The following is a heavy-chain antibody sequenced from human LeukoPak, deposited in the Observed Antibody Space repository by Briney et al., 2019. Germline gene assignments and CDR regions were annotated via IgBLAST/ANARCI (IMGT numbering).Heavy chain of an antibody. Sequence: SQTLSLTCAIFGDSVSSNSAAWNWIRQSPSRGLEWLGRTYYRSKWYNDYAVSVKSRITINPGTSKNQFSLQLNSVTPEDTAVYYCARDEDYNDSSGYSNWFDPWGQGTLVTVSS. D-gene: IGHD3-22*01. CDR3: ARDEDYNDSSGYSNWFDP. CDR1: GDSVSSNSAA. CDR2: TYYRSKWYN. J-gene: IGHJ5*02. V-gene: IGHV6-1*01.